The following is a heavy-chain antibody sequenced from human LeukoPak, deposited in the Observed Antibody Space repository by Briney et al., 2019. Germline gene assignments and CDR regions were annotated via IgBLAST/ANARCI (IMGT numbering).Heavy chain of an antibody. CDR3: ARDLSSPPTGGFDY. V-gene: IGHV1-69*05. CDR2: IIPIFGTA. CDR1: GYTFTSYD. D-gene: IGHD6-13*01. J-gene: IGHJ4*02. Sequence: ASVKVSCKASGYTFTSYDINWVRQAPGQGLEWMGGIIPIFGTANYAQKFQGRVTITTDESTSTAYMELSSLRSEDTAVYYCARDLSSPPTGGFDYWGQGTLVTVSS.